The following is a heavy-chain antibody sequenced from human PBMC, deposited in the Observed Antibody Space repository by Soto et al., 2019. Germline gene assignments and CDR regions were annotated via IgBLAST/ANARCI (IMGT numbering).Heavy chain of an antibody. Sequence: SETLSLTCTVSGDSISSGSYYWNWIRQHPGKGLEWIGYISYSGSPYYNPSLKSRVRISVDTSKSQFALKLNSVTAADSAVYSCARVLDTSGYPFDYWGQGILVTVSS. CDR2: ISYSGSP. CDR3: ARVLDTSGYPFDY. D-gene: IGHD3-22*01. J-gene: IGHJ4*02. V-gene: IGHV4-31*03. CDR1: GDSISSGSYY.